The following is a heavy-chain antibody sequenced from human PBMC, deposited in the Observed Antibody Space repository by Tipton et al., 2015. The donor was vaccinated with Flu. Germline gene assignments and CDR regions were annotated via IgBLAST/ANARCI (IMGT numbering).Heavy chain of an antibody. V-gene: IGHV4-31*03. CDR1: GGSISSDGYY. Sequence: TLSLTCTVSGGSISSDGYYWSWIRQHPGKGLEWIGYIYYSGSTYYNPSLKSRVTISVDTSKNQFSLKLSSVTAAGTAVYYCARDPPEVDAFDIWGQGTMVTVSS. J-gene: IGHJ3*02. CDR3: ARDPPEVDAFDI. CDR2: IYYSGST.